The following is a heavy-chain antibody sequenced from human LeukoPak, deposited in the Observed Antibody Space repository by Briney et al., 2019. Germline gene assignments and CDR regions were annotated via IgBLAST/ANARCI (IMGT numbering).Heavy chain of an antibody. CDR2: ISYDGSNK. Sequence: GRSLRLSCAASGFTFSSYAMHWVRQAPGKGLEWVAVISYDGSNKYYADSVKGRFTISRDNSKNTLYLQMNSLRAEDTAVYYCARSPEYNFSFDYWGQGTLVTVSS. CDR3: ARSPEYNFSFDY. J-gene: IGHJ4*02. D-gene: IGHD1-1*01. V-gene: IGHV3-30-3*01. CDR1: GFTFSSYA.